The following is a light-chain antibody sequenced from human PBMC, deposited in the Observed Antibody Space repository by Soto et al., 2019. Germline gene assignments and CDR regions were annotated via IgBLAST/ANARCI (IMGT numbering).Light chain of an antibody. Sequence: DIVLTQSAGPLSLSPGESATLSCRAIQSVSSSYLAWYQQKPGQPPRLLIYGAFSRATGIPDRFSGSGSGTDFTLTIIRLEPEDFAVYYCQQYAKTFGQGTKVDIK. CDR1: QSVSSSY. CDR2: GAF. V-gene: IGKV3-20*01. J-gene: IGKJ1*01. CDR3: QQYAKT.